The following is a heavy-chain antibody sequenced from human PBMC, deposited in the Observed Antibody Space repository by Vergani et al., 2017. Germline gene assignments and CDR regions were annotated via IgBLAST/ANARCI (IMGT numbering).Heavy chain of an antibody. CDR3: ARLRLDDAFDI. V-gene: IGHV4-59*01. J-gene: IGHJ3*02. D-gene: IGHD4-17*01. CDR1: GGSISSYY. CDR2: IYYSGST. Sequence: QVHLQESGPGLVKPSETLSLTCTVSGGSISSYYWSWIRQPPGRGLEGIGFIYYSGSTNYNPSLKSRVTMSVATPKNQFSLKLSSVTAADPAVYYCARLRLDDAFDIWGQGTMVTVSS.